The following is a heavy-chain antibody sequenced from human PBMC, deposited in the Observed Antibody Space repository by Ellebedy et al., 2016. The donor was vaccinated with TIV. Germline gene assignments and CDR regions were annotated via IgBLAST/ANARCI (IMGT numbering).Heavy chain of an antibody. CDR3: ARGPAGYNAGKHDF. V-gene: IGHV3-7*01. J-gene: IGHJ4*02. Sequence: GESLKISCAASGFTFRSYWMSWVRQAPGEGLEWVANIKYDLSQTYYLDSVTGRFTISRDNAKNSLYLHMNSLRAEDTALYYCARGPAGYNAGKHDFWGQGTLVVVSS. D-gene: IGHD1-14*01. CDR1: GFTFRSYW. CDR2: IKYDLSQT.